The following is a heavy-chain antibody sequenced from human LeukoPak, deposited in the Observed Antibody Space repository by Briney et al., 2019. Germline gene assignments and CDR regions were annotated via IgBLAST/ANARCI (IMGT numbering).Heavy chain of an antibody. J-gene: IGHJ6*02. CDR2: INHNGNVN. CDR3: ARGGGLDV. Sequence: GGSLRPSCAASGFTFSSYWMNWARQAPGKGLEWVASINHNGNVNYYVDSVKGRFTISRDNAKNSLYLQMSNLRAEDTAVYFCARGGGLDVWGQGPRSPSP. V-gene: IGHV3-7*03. D-gene: IGHD3-16*01. CDR1: GFTFSSYW.